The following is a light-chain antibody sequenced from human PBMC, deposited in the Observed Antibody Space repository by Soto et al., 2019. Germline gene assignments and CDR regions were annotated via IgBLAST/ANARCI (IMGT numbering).Light chain of an antibody. Sequence: EIVLTQSPATLSLSPGERATLSCRASQGVSIYLAWYQQKPGQAPRLLIYDASNRATGIPARFSGSGPGTDFTLTISSLEPEDFAVYYCQQRSNWPFTFGGGTKVEIK. CDR2: DAS. V-gene: IGKV3D-11*01. J-gene: IGKJ4*01. CDR3: QQRSNWPFT. CDR1: QGVSIY.